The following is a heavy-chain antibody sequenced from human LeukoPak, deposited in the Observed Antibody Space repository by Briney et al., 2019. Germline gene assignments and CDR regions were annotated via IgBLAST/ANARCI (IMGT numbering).Heavy chain of an antibody. J-gene: IGHJ4*02. D-gene: IGHD3-10*01. CDR2: IYNSGSI. Sequence: SQTLSLTCIVSGGSISRGSYYWSWIRQPAGKGLEWMGRIYNSGSINYNPSLKSRVTISTDMSKNQISLKLSSVTAADTAVYYCARQTFGALYFDSWGQGTLVIVSS. V-gene: IGHV4-61*02. CDR3: ARQTFGALYFDS. CDR1: GGSISRGSYY.